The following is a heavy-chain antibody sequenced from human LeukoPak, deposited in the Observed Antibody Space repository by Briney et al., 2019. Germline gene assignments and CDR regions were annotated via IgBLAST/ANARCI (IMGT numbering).Heavy chain of an antibody. D-gene: IGHD3-22*01. CDR3: ARDYQGAMIVVGSVLGYYGMDV. CDR2: ISSSSSYI. V-gene: IGHV3-21*01. J-gene: IGHJ6*02. CDR1: GFTFSSYS. Sequence: TTGGSLRLSCAASGFTFSSYSMSWVRQAPGKGLEWVSSISSSSSYIYYADSVKGRFAISRDNAKNSLYLQMNSLRAEDTAVYYCARDYQGAMIVVGSVLGYYGMDVWGQGTTVTVSS.